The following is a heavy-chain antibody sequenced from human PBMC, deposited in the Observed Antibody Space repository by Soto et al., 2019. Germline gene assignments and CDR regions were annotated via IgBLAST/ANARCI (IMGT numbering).Heavy chain of an antibody. CDR2: ISGSGGST. Sequence: EVQLLESGGGLVQPGGSLRLSCAASGFTFSSYAMSWVRQAPGKGLEWVSAISGSGGSTYYADSVKGRFTISRDNSKNTLYLQMNSLRDEDTAVYYCATADQYYDFWSGFPWGQGTLVTVSS. V-gene: IGHV3-23*01. D-gene: IGHD3-3*01. CDR1: GFTFSSYA. CDR3: ATADQYYDFWSGFP. J-gene: IGHJ5*02.